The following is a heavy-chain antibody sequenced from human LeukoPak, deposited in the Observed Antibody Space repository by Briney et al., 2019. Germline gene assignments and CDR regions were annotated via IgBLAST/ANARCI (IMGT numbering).Heavy chain of an antibody. CDR3: AREGEVGALNWFDP. CDR2: MNPNSGDT. CDR1: GYTFTSYD. Sequence: GASVKVSCKASGYTFTSYDINWVRQATGQGLEWMGWMNPNSGDTGYAQKFQGRVTITRNTSISTAYMELSSLRSEDTAVYYCAREGEVGALNWFDPWGQGTLVTVSS. V-gene: IGHV1-8*03. J-gene: IGHJ5*02. D-gene: IGHD3-16*01.